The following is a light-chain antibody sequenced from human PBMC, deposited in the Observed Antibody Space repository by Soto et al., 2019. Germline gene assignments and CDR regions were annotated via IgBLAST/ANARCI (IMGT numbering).Light chain of an antibody. V-gene: IGKV2-28*01. CDR3: MQALHART. CDR1: QSLLHSNGNTY. J-gene: IGKJ1*01. Sequence: EIVVTPSPLSLPVTPGEPASISCKSSQSLLHSNGNTYLDWYLQKPGQSPQLLIYLGSTRASGVPDRFSGSGSGTDFTLNISRVEAEDVGVYYCMQALHARTFGQGTKVEIK. CDR2: LGS.